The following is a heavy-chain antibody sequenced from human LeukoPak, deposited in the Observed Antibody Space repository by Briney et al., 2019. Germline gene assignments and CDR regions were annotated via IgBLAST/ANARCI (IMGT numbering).Heavy chain of an antibody. Sequence: GGSLRLSCAASGFTFSSYSMNWVRQAPGKGLEWVSSISSSSSYIYYADSVKGRFTISGDKSKNTLYLQMNSLRAEDTAVYYCATIVVVPGRVFGAFDIWGQGTMVTVSS. V-gene: IGHV3-21*04. CDR3: ATIVVVPGRVFGAFDI. CDR1: GFTFSSYS. CDR2: ISSSSSYI. J-gene: IGHJ3*02. D-gene: IGHD2-2*01.